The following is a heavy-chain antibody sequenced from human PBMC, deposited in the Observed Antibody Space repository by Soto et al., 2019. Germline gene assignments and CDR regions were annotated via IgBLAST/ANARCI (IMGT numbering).Heavy chain of an antibody. V-gene: IGHV4-34*01. Sequence: SETLSLTCAVYGLSFSGYYWILFRQLPGKGLEWIGKINQRVNINYNPPLKSRVTILLDTPKKQISLRLSSVTAADAAVYYCARGLILWFGELSRRGGYYYYMDVWGKGTTVTVSS. J-gene: IGHJ6*03. CDR2: INQRVNI. CDR3: ARGLILWFGELSRRGGYYYYMDV. D-gene: IGHD3-10*01. CDR1: GLSFSGYY.